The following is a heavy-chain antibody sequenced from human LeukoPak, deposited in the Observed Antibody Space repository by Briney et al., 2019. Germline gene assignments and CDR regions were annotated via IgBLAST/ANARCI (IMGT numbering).Heavy chain of an antibody. CDR2: ISYDGSNK. Sequence: GGSLRLSCAASGFTVSSNYMSWVRQAPGKGLEWVAVISYDGSNKYYADSVKGRFTISRDNSKNTLYLQMNSLRAEDTAVYYCAREISLAVEYYNWFDPWGQGTLVTVSS. V-gene: IGHV3-30-3*01. CDR3: AREISLAVEYYNWFDP. D-gene: IGHD1-1*01. J-gene: IGHJ5*02. CDR1: GFTVSSNY.